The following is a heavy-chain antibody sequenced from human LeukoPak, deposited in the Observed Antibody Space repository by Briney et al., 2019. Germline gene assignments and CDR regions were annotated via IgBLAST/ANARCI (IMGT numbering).Heavy chain of an antibody. Sequence: SETLSLTCTVSGGPISSYYWNWIRQPPGKGLEWIGNIYYSGSTNYNPSLKSRVTISVDTSKNQFSLRLSSVTAADTAVYYCASNKGQWLFSDWGQGTLVTVSS. CDR1: GGPISSYY. J-gene: IGHJ4*02. V-gene: IGHV4-59*08. D-gene: IGHD6-19*01. CDR2: IYYSGST. CDR3: ASNKGQWLFSD.